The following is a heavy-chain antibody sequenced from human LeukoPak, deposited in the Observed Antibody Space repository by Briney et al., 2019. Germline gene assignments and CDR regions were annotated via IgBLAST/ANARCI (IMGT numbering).Heavy chain of an antibody. V-gene: IGHV4-61*01. CDR3: AGDCLKVVPRYSSYYGMDV. J-gene: IGHJ6*02. CDR2: IYYSGST. D-gene: IGHD2-2*01. Sequence: SETLSLTCTVSGGSVRSGSYYWNWIRQPPGKGLEWIGYIYYSGSTNYNPSLKSRVTISVDTSKNQFSLKLNSVTAADTAVYYCAGDCLKVVPRYSSYYGMDVWGQGTTVTVSS. CDR1: GGSVRSGSYY.